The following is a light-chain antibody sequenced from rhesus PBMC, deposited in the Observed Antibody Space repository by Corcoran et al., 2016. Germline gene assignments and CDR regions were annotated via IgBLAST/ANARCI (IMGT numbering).Light chain of an antibody. Sequence: DIQMTQSPSPLSAPVGDKATITCRASQGISSCLAWYQQKPGKAPKLLTYKASSLQSGVPSRFSGSGSGTDFTLTLSSLQPEDFATYNCLQYSSSPFTFGPGTKLDIK. CDR3: LQYSSSPFT. CDR1: QGISSC. J-gene: IGKJ3*01. CDR2: KAS. V-gene: IGKV1-22*01.